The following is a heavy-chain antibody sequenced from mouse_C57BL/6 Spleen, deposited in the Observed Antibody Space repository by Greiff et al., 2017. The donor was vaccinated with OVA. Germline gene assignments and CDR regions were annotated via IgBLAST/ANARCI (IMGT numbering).Heavy chain of an antibody. CDR2: ITPSSGYT. J-gene: IGHJ3*01. CDR1: GYTFTSYW. Sequence: QVQLQQSGAELAKPGASVKLSCKASGYTFTSYWMHWVNQRPGQGLEWIGYITPSSGYTKYNQKFKDKATLTADKSSSTADMELSSLTYEDSAVYYCARDDDYDGGFAYWGQGTLVTVSA. CDR3: ARDDDYDGGFAY. D-gene: IGHD2-4*01. V-gene: IGHV1-7*01.